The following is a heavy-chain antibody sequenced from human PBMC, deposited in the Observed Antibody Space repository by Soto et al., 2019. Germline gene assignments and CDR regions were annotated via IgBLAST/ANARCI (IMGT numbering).Heavy chain of an antibody. D-gene: IGHD6-13*01. CDR3: ARLATARSSWYLYFDY. V-gene: IGHV3-23*01. CDR2: ISGSGGST. CDR1: GFTFSSYA. Sequence: EVQLLESGGGLVQPGGSLRLSCAASGFTFSSYAMSWVRQAPGKGLEWVSAISGSGGSTYYADSVKGRFTISRDNSKNTLYLQMSSLRAEDTAVYYCARLATARSSWYLYFDYWGQGTLVTVSS. J-gene: IGHJ4*02.